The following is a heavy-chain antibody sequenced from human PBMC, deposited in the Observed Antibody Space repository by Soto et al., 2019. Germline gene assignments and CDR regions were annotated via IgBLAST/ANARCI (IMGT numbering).Heavy chain of an antibody. CDR3: ARKWGISSGWDPNFDY. D-gene: IGHD6-19*01. J-gene: IGHJ4*02. Sequence: GASVKVSCKASGYTFTGYYMHWVRQAPGQGLEWMGWINPNSGGTNYAQKFQGWVTMTRDTSISTAYMELSRLRSDDTAVYYCARKWGISSGWDPNFDYWGQGTLVTVSS. V-gene: IGHV1-2*04. CDR1: GYTFTGYY. CDR2: INPNSGGT.